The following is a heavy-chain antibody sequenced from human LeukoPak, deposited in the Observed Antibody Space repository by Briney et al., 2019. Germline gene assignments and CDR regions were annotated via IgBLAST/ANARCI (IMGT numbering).Heavy chain of an antibody. CDR2: IYYSGST. D-gene: IGHD2-15*01. J-gene: IGHJ5*02. Sequence: KPSETLSLTCTVSGGSINSSSYYWGWIRQPPGKGLEWIGSIYYSGSTYYNPSLKSRVTISVDTSKNQFSLKLSSVTAADTAVYYCARSVVVAAPSSGWFDPWGQGTLVTVSS. CDR1: GGSINSSSYY. CDR3: ARSVVVAAPSSGWFDP. V-gene: IGHV4-39*01.